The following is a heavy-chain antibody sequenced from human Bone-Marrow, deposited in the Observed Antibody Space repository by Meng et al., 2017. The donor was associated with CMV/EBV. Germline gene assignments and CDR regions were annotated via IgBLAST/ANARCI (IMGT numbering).Heavy chain of an antibody. V-gene: IGHV4-61*01. Sequence: GSLRLSCTVSGGSVSSGSYYWSWIRQPPGKGLEWIGYIYYSGSTNYNPSLKSRVTISVDTSKNQFSLKVSSVTAADTAVYYCASTAGGYYDFWSGWFDPWGQGTLVTVSS. CDR2: IYYSGST. CDR1: GGSVSSGSYY. CDR3: ASTAGGYYDFWSGWFDP. D-gene: IGHD3-3*01. J-gene: IGHJ5*02.